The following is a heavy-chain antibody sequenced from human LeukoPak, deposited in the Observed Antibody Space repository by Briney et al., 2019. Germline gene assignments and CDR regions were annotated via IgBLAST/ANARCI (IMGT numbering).Heavy chain of an antibody. CDR2: INPNSGGT. D-gene: IGHD6-13*01. V-gene: IGHV1-2*04. CDR3: AREASNSWTTQNYYYYGMDV. Sequence: ASVKVSCKASGYTFTGYYMHWVRQAPGQGLEWMGWINPNSGGTNYAQKFQGWVTMTRDTSISTAYMELSRLRSDDTAVYYCAREASNSWTTQNYYYYGMDVWGQGTTVTVSS. J-gene: IGHJ6*02. CDR1: GYTFTGYY.